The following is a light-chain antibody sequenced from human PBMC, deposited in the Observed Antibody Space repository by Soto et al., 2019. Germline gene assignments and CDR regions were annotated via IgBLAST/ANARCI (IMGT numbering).Light chain of an antibody. Sequence: EIMLTQSPATLSLSPGERATLSCRASQSVGNDLVWYHHKPGQAPRLLIYSASNRATGIPARFSGSGSGTDFTLTISSLEPEDFAVYYCQQRTNWPPTFGGGTKVEIK. J-gene: IGKJ4*01. CDR3: QQRTNWPPT. V-gene: IGKV3-11*01. CDR1: QSVGND. CDR2: SAS.